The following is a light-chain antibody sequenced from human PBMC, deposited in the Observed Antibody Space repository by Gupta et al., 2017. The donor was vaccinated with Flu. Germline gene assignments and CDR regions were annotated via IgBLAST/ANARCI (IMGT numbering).Light chain of an antibody. V-gene: IGKV1-9*01. J-gene: IGKJ1*01. Sequence: DIQLTQSPSFLSASVGDRVTITCRASQAVGSYLAWYQQKPGKAPNLLIFSASTLQSGVPSRFSGRGSGTEFTLTISSLQPEDFATYFCQHLSSYPPTFGQGTKVEVK. CDR3: QHLSSYPPT. CDR2: SAS. CDR1: QAVGSY.